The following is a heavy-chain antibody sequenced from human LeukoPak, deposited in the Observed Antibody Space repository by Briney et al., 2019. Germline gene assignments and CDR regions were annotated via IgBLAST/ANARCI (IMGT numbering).Heavy chain of an antibody. CDR3: ARRGGSGRSFDY. CDR1: GGSVSSGSDY. Sequence: SETLSLTCTVSGGSVSSGSDYWSWIRQPPGKGLEWIGYIYYSGSANYNPSLKSRVTMSVDTSQNQFSLKLSSVTAADTAVYYCARRGGSGRSFDYWGQGTLVTISS. V-gene: IGHV4-61*01. CDR2: IYYSGSA. J-gene: IGHJ4*02. D-gene: IGHD3-10*01.